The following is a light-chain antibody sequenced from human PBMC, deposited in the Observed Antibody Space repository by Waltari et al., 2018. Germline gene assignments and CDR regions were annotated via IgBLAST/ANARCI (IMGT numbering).Light chain of an antibody. CDR2: EVT. J-gene: IGLJ1*01. V-gene: IGLV2-8*01. Sequence: QSVLTQPPPATGSPGQSVTISCTGTNSSVGAYNYVSWYQQHPGKVPKLLIYEVTQRPSGVPDRFSGSKSGNTASLTVSGLQADDEADYYCSSYAHNNHFVFGTGTKVTVL. CDR1: NSSVGAYNY. CDR3: SSYAHNNHFV.